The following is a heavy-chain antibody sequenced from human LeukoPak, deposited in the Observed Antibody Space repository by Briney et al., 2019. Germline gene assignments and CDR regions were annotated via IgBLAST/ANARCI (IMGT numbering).Heavy chain of an antibody. D-gene: IGHD3-16*02. V-gene: IGHV4-59*08. CDR2: IYYSGST. CDR3: ARLSGIMITFGGVIVKGPIDY. CDR1: GGSISSYY. J-gene: IGHJ4*02. Sequence: SETLSLTCTVSGGSISSYYWSWIRQPPGKGLEWIGYIYYSGSTNYNPSLKSRVTISVDMSKNQFSLKLSSVTAADTAVYYCARLSGIMITFGGVIVKGPIDYWGQGTLVTVSS.